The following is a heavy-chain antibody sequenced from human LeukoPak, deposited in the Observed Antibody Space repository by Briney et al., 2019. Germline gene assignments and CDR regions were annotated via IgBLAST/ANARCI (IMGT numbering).Heavy chain of an antibody. V-gene: IGHV3-7*01. CDR3: AREEPGITVAGFDY. CDR1: GFTFSTYW. D-gene: IGHD6-19*01. J-gene: IGHJ4*02. Sequence: GGSLRLSCAASGFTFSTYWMSRVRQAPGKGLEWVANLKEDGSEKYYVDSVKGRFTISRDNAKNSLFLQMNSLRAEDTAVYYCAREEPGITVAGFDYWGQGTLVTVSS. CDR2: LKEDGSEK.